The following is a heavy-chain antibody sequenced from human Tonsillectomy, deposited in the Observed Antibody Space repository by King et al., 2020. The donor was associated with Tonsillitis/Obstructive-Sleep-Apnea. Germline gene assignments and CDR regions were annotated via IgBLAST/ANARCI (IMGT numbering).Heavy chain of an antibody. D-gene: IGHD1-26*01. CDR2: ISGSGDGT. CDR1: GFTFSSYA. V-gene: IGHV3-23*04. J-gene: IGHJ4*02. CDR3: AKGVGATGVRGYFDY. Sequence: VQLVESGGGLVQPGGSLRLSCAASGFTFSSYAMNWVRQAPGKGLEWVSTISGSGDGTYYADPVKSRFSISRDTSKNTLYLQMNGLRAEDTAVYYCAKGVGATGVRGYFDYWGQGALVTVSS.